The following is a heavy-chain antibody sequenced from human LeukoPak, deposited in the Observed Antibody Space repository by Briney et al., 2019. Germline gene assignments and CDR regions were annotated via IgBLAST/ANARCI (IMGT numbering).Heavy chain of an antibody. J-gene: IGHJ5*02. D-gene: IGHD3-10*01. CDR3: ARSSLLWFGDNNRFDP. Sequence: SETLSLTCTVSGGSISSGGYYWSWIRQHPGKGLEWIGYIYYSGSTYYNPSLKSRVTISVDTSKNQFSLKLSSVTAADTAVYYCARSSLLWFGDNNRFDPWGQGTLVTVSS. CDR2: IYYSGST. CDR1: GGSISSGGYY. V-gene: IGHV4-31*03.